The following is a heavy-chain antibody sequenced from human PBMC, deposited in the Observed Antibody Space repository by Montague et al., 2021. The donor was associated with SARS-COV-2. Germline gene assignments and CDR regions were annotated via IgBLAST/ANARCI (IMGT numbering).Heavy chain of an antibody. J-gene: IGHJ3*01. CDR2: IYDTGII. CDR1: GASVTSES. Sequence: SETLSLTCSVSGASVTSESWGWIRQPPGKGLEWIAYIYDTGIIDYHPSLRSRTTIAVDTSKNQLSLKLTSVTAADTAVYFCAREREGSDIFVLWGQGTMVTVSS. V-gene: IGHV4-59*02. CDR3: AREREGSDIFVL. D-gene: IGHD2-21*01.